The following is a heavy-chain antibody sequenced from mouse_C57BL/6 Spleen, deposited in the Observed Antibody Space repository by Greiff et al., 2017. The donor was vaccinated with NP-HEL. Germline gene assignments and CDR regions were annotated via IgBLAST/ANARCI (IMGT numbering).Heavy chain of an antibody. J-gene: IGHJ4*01. CDR1: GFTFSDYG. D-gene: IGHD2-4*01. V-gene: IGHV5-17*01. CDR3: ALYDYDDGYYAMDY. Sequence: EVQGVESGGGLVKPGGSLKLSCAASGFTFSDYGMHWVRQAPEKGLEWVAYISSGSSTIYYADTVKGRFTISRDNAKNTLFLQMTSLRSEDTAMYYCALYDYDDGYYAMDYWGQGTSVTVSS. CDR2: ISSGSSTI.